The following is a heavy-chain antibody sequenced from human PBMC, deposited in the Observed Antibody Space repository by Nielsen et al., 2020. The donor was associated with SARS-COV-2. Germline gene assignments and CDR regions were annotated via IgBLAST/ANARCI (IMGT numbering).Heavy chain of an antibody. CDR1: GFTFSSYS. Sequence: GESLKISCVASGFTFSSYSMNWVRQAPGKGLEWVSSISSSSSYIYYADSVKGRFTISRDNAKNSLYLQMNSLRAEDTAVYYCARDSGSGWYGSFSYFNYWGQVTLVTVSS. J-gene: IGHJ4*02. CDR2: ISSSSSYI. V-gene: IGHV3-21*01. D-gene: IGHD6-19*01. CDR3: ARDSGSGWYGSFSYFNY.